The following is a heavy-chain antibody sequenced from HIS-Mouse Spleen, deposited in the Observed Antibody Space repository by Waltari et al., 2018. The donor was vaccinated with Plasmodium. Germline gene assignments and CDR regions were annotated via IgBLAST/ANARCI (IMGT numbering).Heavy chain of an antibody. J-gene: IGHJ4*02. CDR3: ARKGVAAAGKGPLDY. V-gene: IGHV3-30*04. D-gene: IGHD6-13*01. CDR1: GFTFSSYA. Sequence: QVQLVESGGGVVQPGRSLILSCAASGFTFSSYAMHWVRQAPGKGLEWVACRSYEVGNKYCAAVVKGRFTISRYTSKNTLYLQMNSRRAEETAVYYCARKGVAAAGKGPLDYWGQGTLVTVSS. CDR2: RSYEVGNK.